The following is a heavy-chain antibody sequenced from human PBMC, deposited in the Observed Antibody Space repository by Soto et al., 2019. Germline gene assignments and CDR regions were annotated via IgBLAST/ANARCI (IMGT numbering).Heavy chain of an antibody. V-gene: IGHV4-39*01. Sequence: PSETLSLTCTVSGGSISSSSYYWGWIRQPPGKGLEWIGSSYYSGSTYYNPSLKSRVTISVDTSKNQFSLKLSSVTAADTAVYYCARRYSRRYDFWSGYFEGSRWFDPWGQGTLVTVSS. CDR2: SYYSGST. CDR1: GGSISSSSYY. D-gene: IGHD3-3*01. CDR3: ARRYSRRYDFWSGYFEGSRWFDP. J-gene: IGHJ5*02.